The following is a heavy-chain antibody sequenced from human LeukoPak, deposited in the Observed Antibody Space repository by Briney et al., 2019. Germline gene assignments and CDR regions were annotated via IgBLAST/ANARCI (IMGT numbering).Heavy chain of an antibody. Sequence: PGGSLRLSCAASGFTFSTYWMHWVRQIPGKGLVWLSRIHYDGTYTTYADSVRGRFTISRDNTKSTLYLQMNSLRADDTAVYYCARGAEGHNYGELDSWGQGTLVTVSS. V-gene: IGHV3-74*01. CDR1: GFTFSTYW. D-gene: IGHD5-18*01. J-gene: IGHJ5*01. CDR2: IHYDGTYT. CDR3: ARGAEGHNYGELDS.